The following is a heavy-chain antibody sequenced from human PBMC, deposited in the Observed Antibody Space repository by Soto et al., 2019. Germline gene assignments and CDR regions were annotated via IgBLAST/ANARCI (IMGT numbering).Heavy chain of an antibody. CDR3: AREGVGATTDCYYGMDV. Sequence: GGSLRLSCAASGFTFSSYAMHWVRQAPGKGLEWVAVISYDGSNKYYADSVKGRFTISRDNSKNTLYLQMNSLRAEDTAVYYCAREGVGATTDCYYGMDVWGQGTTVTVSS. V-gene: IGHV3-30-3*01. CDR2: ISYDGSNK. D-gene: IGHD1-26*01. CDR1: GFTFSSYA. J-gene: IGHJ6*02.